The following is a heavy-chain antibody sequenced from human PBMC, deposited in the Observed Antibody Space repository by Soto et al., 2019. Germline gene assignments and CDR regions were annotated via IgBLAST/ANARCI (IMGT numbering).Heavy chain of an antibody. D-gene: IGHD2-2*01. Sequence: SETLSLTCSVSGASLISGEHYWSWIRQAPGKGLEWIGLIYYTGITDYNPSLKSRVAISLDTSENQFSLTLSSVTAADTAVYYCARGGRDIVVVPAAQKYYYYGMDVWGQGTTVTVSS. J-gene: IGHJ6*02. CDR2: IYYTGIT. CDR3: ARGGRDIVVVPAAQKYYYYGMDV. V-gene: IGHV4-30-4*01. CDR1: GASLISGEHY.